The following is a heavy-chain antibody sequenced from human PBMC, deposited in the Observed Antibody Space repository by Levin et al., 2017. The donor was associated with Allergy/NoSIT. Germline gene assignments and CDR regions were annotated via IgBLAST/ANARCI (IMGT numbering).Heavy chain of an antibody. V-gene: IGHV7-4-1*02. CDR3: ARPLPTYASLAGYSSYGLAY. D-gene: IGHD3-9*01. J-gene: IGHJ4*02. Sequence: ASVKVSCRASGYTFTNSAINWVRQAPGQGLEYMGWINTNTGNPTYAQGFTGRSVFSLDTSVNTAFLQISSLKPEDTAVYYCARPLPTYASLAGYSSYGLAYWGQGTQVTVSS. CDR1: GYTFTNSA. CDR2: INTNTGNP.